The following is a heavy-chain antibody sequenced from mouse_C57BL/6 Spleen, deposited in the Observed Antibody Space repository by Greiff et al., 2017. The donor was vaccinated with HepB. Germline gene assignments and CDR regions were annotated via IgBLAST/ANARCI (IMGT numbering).Heavy chain of an antibody. CDR1: GYTFTDYY. D-gene: IGHD2-1*01. Sequence: EVQLQQSGPELVKPGASVKISCKASGYTFTDYYMNWVKQSHGKSLEWIGDINPNNGGTSYNQKFKGKATLTVDKSSSTAYMELRSLTSEDSAVYYCARESYYGNYSYWGQGTTLTVSS. CDR2: INPNNGGT. J-gene: IGHJ2*01. CDR3: ARESYYGNYSY. V-gene: IGHV1-26*01.